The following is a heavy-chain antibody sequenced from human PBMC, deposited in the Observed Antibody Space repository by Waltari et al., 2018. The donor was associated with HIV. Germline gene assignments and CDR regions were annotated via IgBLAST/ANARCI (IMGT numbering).Heavy chain of an antibody. CDR3: AKVPVLPTGREDY. V-gene: IGHV3-23*04. CDR2: ISGNGGSR. Sequence: EVQLVESGGGLVQPGESLRLPCAASGFTSSLYFMTWVRPAPGKGLQWVAGISGNGGSRYYTDSVKGRFTISRDNSKKTLYLQMDSLRAEDTAVYYCAKVPVLPTGREDYWGQGTLVTVSS. D-gene: IGHD2-2*01. J-gene: IGHJ4*02. CDR1: GFTSSLYF.